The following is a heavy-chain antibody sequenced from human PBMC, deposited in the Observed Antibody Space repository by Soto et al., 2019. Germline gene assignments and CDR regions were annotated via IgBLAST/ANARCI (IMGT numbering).Heavy chain of an antibody. CDR1: GGSIYTYY. CDR2: ISDGGST. Sequence: SETLSLTCNVSGGSIYTYYWNWIRQSPGKGLEWIGYISDGGSTNYNPSLKSRVTISVDTSKNQFSLKLTSVTAADTAVYYCARGGSNDWQVAFDIWGQGTMVTVSS. D-gene: IGHD3-9*01. J-gene: IGHJ3*02. CDR3: ARGGSNDWQVAFDI. V-gene: IGHV4-59*12.